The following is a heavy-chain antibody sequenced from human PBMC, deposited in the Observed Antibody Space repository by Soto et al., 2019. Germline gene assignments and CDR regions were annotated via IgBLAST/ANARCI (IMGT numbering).Heavy chain of an antibody. Sequence: PGGSLRLSCAASGFKFSNYAMSWVRQAPGKGLEWVSFISATGGGTYYADSVKGRFAISRDNSHNTLYLQVHSLTAEDTAVYYCAKDRRAGGNSAFYFDFWGQGAQVTVSS. CDR2: ISATGGGT. V-gene: IGHV3-23*01. D-gene: IGHD3-16*01. CDR1: GFKFSNYA. J-gene: IGHJ4*02. CDR3: AKDRRAGGNSAFYFDF.